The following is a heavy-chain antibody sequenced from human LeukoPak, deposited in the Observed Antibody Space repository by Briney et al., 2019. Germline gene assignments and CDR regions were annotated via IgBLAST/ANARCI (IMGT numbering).Heavy chain of an antibody. V-gene: IGHV4-59*10. D-gene: IGHD3-16*01. Sequence: SETLSLTCAVYGGSFSGYYWSWIRQPAGKGLEWIGRIYTSGSTNYNPSLKSRVTISVDTSKNQFSLKLSSVTAADTAVYYCARGGLRFDYWGQGTLVTVSS. J-gene: IGHJ4*02. CDR1: GGSFSGYY. CDR3: ARGGLRFDY. CDR2: IYTSGST.